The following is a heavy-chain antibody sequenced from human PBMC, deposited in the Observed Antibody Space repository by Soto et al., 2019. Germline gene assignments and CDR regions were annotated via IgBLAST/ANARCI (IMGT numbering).Heavy chain of an antibody. D-gene: IGHD2-2*02. CDR1: GSSVTNFY. Sequence: PSETLSLTCAVSGSSVTNFYWVWIRQSPGKGLEWIGSVYPSGSTYNKPSLRSRINMSIDTSKNEVSLQVASVTAADTALYYCVAYTASRNWFDPWGQGTLVTVSS. CDR2: VYPSGST. CDR3: VAYTASRNWFDP. J-gene: IGHJ5*02. V-gene: IGHV4-38-2*01.